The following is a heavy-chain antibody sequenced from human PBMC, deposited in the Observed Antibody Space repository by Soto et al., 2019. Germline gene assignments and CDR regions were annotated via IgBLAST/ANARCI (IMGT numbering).Heavy chain of an antibody. J-gene: IGHJ5*02. D-gene: IGHD6-6*01. Sequence: SETLSLTCIVSGGSISSSSYYWGWIRQPPGKGLEWIGSIYYSGSTYYNPSLKSRVTISVDTSKNQFSLKLSSVTAADTAVFYCERNRARNWFAPWRQGNLVTVSS. CDR1: GGSISSSSYY. V-gene: IGHV4-39*01. CDR2: IYYSGST. CDR3: ERNRARNWFAP.